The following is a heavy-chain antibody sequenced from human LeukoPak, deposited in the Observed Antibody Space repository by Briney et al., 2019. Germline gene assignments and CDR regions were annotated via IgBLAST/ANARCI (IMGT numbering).Heavy chain of an antibody. J-gene: IGHJ4*02. CDR2: IYPGDSDT. CDR1: GYSFTSYW. Sequence: GESLKISCKGSGYSFTSYWIGWVRQMSGKGLEWMGIIYPGDSDTRYSPSFQGQVTISADKSIRTAYLKWSSLKASDTAMYYCARRPAGPQPPFDYWGQGTLVTVSS. V-gene: IGHV5-51*01. CDR3: ARRPAGPQPPFDY.